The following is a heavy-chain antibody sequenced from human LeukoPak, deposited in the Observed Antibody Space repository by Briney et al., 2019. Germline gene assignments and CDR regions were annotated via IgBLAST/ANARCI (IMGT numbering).Heavy chain of an antibody. V-gene: IGHV3-11*04. CDR3: ARDTAGTTSVNFDY. Sequence: PGGSLRLSCAASGFTFSDYYMSWIRQAPGKGLEWVSYISSSGSNIYYADSVKGRFTISRDNAKNSLYLQMNSLRAEGTAVYYCARDTAGTTSVNFDYWGRGTLVTISS. CDR1: GFTFSDYY. D-gene: IGHD1-1*01. J-gene: IGHJ4*02. CDR2: ISSSGSNI.